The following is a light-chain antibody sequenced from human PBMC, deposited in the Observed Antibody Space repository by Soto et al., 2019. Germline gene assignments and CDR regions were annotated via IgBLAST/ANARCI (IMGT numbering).Light chain of an antibody. Sequence: EIVLTQSPATLSLSPGERATLSCRASQSVSNYLAWYQQKPGQAPRLLIYDASNRATGIPARFSGSGSGTDCTLTISSLEPEDFAVYYCQQRSNWPLLTFGGGTKVEIK. CDR2: DAS. V-gene: IGKV3-11*01. CDR3: QQRSNWPLLT. CDR1: QSVSNY. J-gene: IGKJ4*01.